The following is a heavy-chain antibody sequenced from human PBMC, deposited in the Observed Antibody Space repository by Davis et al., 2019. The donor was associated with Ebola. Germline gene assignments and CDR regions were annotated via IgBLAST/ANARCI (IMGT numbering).Heavy chain of an antibody. D-gene: IGHD3-22*01. V-gene: IGHV4-59*08. CDR3: ARFQRYYYDSSGYGAFDAFDI. Sequence: MPGGSLRLSCTVSGGSISSYYWSWIRQPPGKGLEWIGYIYYSGSTNYNPSLKSRVTISVDTSKNQFSLKLSSVTAADTAVYYCARFQRYYYDSSGYGAFDAFDIWGQGTMVTVSS. J-gene: IGHJ3*02. CDR1: GGSISSYY. CDR2: IYYSGST.